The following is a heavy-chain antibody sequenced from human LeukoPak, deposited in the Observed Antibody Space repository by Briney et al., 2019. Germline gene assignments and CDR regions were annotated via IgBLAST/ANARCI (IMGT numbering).Heavy chain of an antibody. CDR2: ISSSGSTT. CDR3: ARVGRTPPPWYFDL. J-gene: IGHJ2*01. CDR1: GFTFSSYE. D-gene: IGHD2-15*01. Sequence: GGSLRLSCAASGFTFSSYEMNWVRQAPGKGLEWVSYISSSGSTTYYADSVKGRFTISRDNAKNSLYLRMNSLRAEDTAVYYCARVGRTPPPWYFDLWGRGTLVTVSS. V-gene: IGHV3-48*03.